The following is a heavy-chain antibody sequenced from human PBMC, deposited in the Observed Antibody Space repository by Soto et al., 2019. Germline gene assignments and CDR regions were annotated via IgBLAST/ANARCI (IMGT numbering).Heavy chain of an antibody. V-gene: IGHV3-74*01. CDR2: INRDGSST. CDR1: GFTFSSYW. Sequence: GGSLRLSCAASGFTFSSYWMHWVRQAPGKGLVWVSRINRDGSSTSYADSVKGRFTISRDNAKNTLYLQMNSLRAEDTAVYYCARDLVDIVVVPAAPNYYYYYGMDVWGQGTTVTVSS. D-gene: IGHD2-2*03. J-gene: IGHJ6*02. CDR3: ARDLVDIVVVPAAPNYYYYYGMDV.